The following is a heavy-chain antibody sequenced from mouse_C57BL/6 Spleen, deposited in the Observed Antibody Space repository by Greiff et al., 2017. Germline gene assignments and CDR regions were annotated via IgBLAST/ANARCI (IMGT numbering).Heavy chain of an antibody. CDR3: ARPITTVVAPAFDV. CDR2: ISSGSSTI. Sequence: EVHLVESGGGLVKPGGSLKLSCAASGFTFSDYGMHWVRQAPEKGLEWVAYISSGSSTIYYADTVKGRFTISRDNAKNTLFLQIARLMSEDTAMYYCARPITTVVAPAFDVWGKGTTVTVSS. J-gene: IGHJ1*03. CDR1: GFTFSDYG. D-gene: IGHD1-1*01. V-gene: IGHV5-17*01.